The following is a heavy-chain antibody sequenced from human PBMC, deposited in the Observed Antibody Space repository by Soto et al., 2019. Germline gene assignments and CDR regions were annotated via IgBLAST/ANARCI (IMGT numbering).Heavy chain of an antibody. Sequence: EVHLVESGGGLVQPGGSLRLSCVASGFAFDAYWMHWVRQVPGEGPVRVSRIDYDGTTTTYADSVKGRFTISRDNAKNTLYLEMNSLRVEDTGVYYCTRGPRPSSAGTGAYWGQGTLVTVSS. CDR1: GFAFDAYW. CDR2: IDYDGTTT. D-gene: IGHD6-13*01. CDR3: TRGPRPSSAGTGAY. J-gene: IGHJ4*02. V-gene: IGHV3-74*01.